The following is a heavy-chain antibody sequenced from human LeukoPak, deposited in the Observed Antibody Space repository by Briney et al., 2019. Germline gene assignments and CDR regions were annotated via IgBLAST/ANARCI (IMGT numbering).Heavy chain of an antibody. J-gene: IGHJ4*02. CDR3: ARVYGDFPAYYFDY. CDR1: GGSISSGGYY. Sequence: SETLSLTCTVSGGSISSGGYYWSWIRQHPGKGLEWIGYIYCSGSTYYNPSLKSRVTISVDTSKNQFSLKLSSVTAADTAVYYCARVYGDFPAYYFDYWGQGTLVTVSS. D-gene: IGHD4-17*01. CDR2: IYCSGST. V-gene: IGHV4-31*03.